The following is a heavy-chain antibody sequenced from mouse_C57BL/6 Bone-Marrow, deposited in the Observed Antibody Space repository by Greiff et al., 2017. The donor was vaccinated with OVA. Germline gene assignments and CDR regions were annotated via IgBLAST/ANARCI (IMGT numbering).Heavy chain of an antibody. J-gene: IGHJ2*01. V-gene: IGHV7-1*01. CDR3: ARDGGAGYFDY. Sequence: DVKLVESGGGLVQSGRSLRLSCATSGFTFSDFYMEWVRQAPGKGLEWIAASRNKANDYTTEYSASVKGRFIVSRDTSQSILYLQMNALRAEDTAIYYCARDGGAGYFDYWGQGTTLTVSS. CDR2: SRNKANDYTT. CDR1: GFTFSDFY.